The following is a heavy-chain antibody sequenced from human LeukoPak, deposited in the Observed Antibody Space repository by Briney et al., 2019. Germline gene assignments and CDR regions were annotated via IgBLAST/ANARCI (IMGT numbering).Heavy chain of an antibody. CDR3: ARSITLWGKYYFDY. V-gene: IGHV4-59*12. J-gene: IGHJ4*02. CDR1: GGSISSYY. Sequence: SETLSLTCTVSGGSISSYYWSWIRQPPGKGLEWIGSIYYSGSTYYNPSLKSRVTISVDTSKNQFSLKLSSVTAADTAVYYCARSITLWGKYYFDYWGQGTLVTVSS. D-gene: IGHD3-10*01. CDR2: IYYSGST.